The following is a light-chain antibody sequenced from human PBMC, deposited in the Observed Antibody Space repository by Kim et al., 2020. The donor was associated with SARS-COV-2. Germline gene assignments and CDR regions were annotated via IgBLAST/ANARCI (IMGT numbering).Light chain of an antibody. Sequence: EIVMTQSPVTLSVSPGERATLSCRASQSVSSNLAWYQQKPGQAPRLLIYGASTRATGIPARFSGSGSGTEFTLTISSLQSEDFAVCYCQQYNNWPPLTFGGGTKV. CDR1: QSVSSN. V-gene: IGKV3-15*01. J-gene: IGKJ4*01. CDR3: QQYNNWPPLT. CDR2: GAS.